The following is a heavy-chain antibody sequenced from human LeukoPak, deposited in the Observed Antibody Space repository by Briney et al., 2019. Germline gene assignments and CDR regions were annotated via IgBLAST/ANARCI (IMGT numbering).Heavy chain of an antibody. Sequence: SKTLSLTCTVSGGSTSNYFCTWLRQSAGKGLERIGRIQTSGSTNYNRSLKSRVSMSVDTSKNQFSLKLSSVTAADTAVYYCARDPEGHGYYFDYWGQGALVTVSS. CDR3: ARDPEGHGYYFDY. J-gene: IGHJ4*02. CDR1: GGSTSNYF. CDR2: IQTSGST. D-gene: IGHD3-3*01. V-gene: IGHV4-4*07.